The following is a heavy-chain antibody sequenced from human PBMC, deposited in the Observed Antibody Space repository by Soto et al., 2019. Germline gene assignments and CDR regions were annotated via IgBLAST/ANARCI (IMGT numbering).Heavy chain of an antibody. J-gene: IGHJ5*02. Sequence: ETLSLTCAVYGGSFSGYYWNWIRQPPGKGLEWIGENDHSGYTNYNPSLKSRVTISVDTSKNQFSLRLTSVTAADTAVYYCARLRDWFDPWGQGTLVTVSS. V-gene: IGHV4-34*01. CDR1: GGSFSGYY. CDR2: NDHSGYT. CDR3: ARLRDWFDP. D-gene: IGHD3-3*01.